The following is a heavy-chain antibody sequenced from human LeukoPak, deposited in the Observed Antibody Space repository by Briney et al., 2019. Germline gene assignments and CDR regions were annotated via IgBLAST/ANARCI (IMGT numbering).Heavy chain of an antibody. CDR1: GGSFSGYY. V-gene: IGHV4-34*01. CDR2: INHSGST. CDR3: ARTVTTPALDY. J-gene: IGHJ4*02. Sequence: SETLSLTCAVYGGSFSGYYWSWIRQPPGKGLEWIGEINHSGSTNYNPSLKSRVTISVDTPKNQFSLKVSSVTAADTAVYYCARTVTTPALDYWAQGTLVTVSS. D-gene: IGHD4-11*01.